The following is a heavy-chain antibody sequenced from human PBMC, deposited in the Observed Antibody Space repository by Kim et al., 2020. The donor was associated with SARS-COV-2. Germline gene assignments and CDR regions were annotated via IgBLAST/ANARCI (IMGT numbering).Heavy chain of an antibody. CDR2: IKQDGSEK. J-gene: IGHJ4*02. Sequence: GGSLRLSCAASGFTFSSYWMSWVRQAPGKGLEWVANIKQDGSEKYYVDSVKGRFTISRDNAKNSLYLQMNSLRAEDTAVYYCARGGPPGSSGYYYRVRSFDYWGQGTLVTVSS. D-gene: IGHD3-22*01. CDR3: ARGGPPGSSGYYYRVRSFDY. V-gene: IGHV3-7*01. CDR1: GFTFSSYW.